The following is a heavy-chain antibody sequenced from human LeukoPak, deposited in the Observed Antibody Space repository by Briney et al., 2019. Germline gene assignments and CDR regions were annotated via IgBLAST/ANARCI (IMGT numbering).Heavy chain of an antibody. Sequence: GGSLRLSCAASGFAFSSYAMSWVRQAPGKGLEWVSAISGSGGSTYYADSVKGRFTISRDNSKNTLYLQMNSLRAEDTAVYYCARDLRPDYYYMDVWGKGTTVTVSS. CDR2: ISGSGGST. CDR1: GFAFSSYA. CDR3: ARDLRPDYYYMDV. D-gene: IGHD6-6*01. V-gene: IGHV3-23*01. J-gene: IGHJ6*03.